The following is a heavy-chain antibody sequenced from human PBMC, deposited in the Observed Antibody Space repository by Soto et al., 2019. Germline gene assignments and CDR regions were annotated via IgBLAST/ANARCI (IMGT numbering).Heavy chain of an antibody. D-gene: IGHD1-26*01. CDR3: ARYLVGVVATTSHFDY. J-gene: IGHJ4*02. CDR2: ISYDGSNK. V-gene: IGHV3-30-3*01. Sequence: GGSLRLSCAASGFTFSSYAMHWVRQAPGKGLEWVAVISYDGSNKYYADSVKGRFTISRDNSKNTLYLQMNSLRAEDTAVYYCARYLVGVVATTSHFDYWGQGSLVPVSS. CDR1: GFTFSSYA.